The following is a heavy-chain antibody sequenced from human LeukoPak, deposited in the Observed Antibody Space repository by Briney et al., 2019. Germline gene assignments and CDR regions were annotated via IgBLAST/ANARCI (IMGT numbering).Heavy chain of an antibody. Sequence: GGALRLSCAGSGFSFSSNVMSWVRQAPGKGLEWVSGVSGSGASTYYAKSVKGRFAISRDNSRNTMYLQMNSLRAEDTAVYYCAKEDDSGDPNNWFDYWGPGTLVTVSS. CDR1: GFSFSSNV. J-gene: IGHJ5*01. D-gene: IGHD4/OR15-4a*01. CDR3: AKEDDSGDPNNWFDY. V-gene: IGHV3-23*01. CDR2: VSGSGAST.